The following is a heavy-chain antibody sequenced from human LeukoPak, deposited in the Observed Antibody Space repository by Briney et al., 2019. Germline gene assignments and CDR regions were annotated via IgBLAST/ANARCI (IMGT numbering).Heavy chain of an antibody. CDR3: ARRVHSSSWSSYFDY. V-gene: IGHV4-59*01. CDR2: IYNSGST. CDR1: GDSISIYY. D-gene: IGHD6-13*01. Sequence: PSETLSLTCSVSGDSISIYYWSWIRQPPGKGLEWIGYIYNSGSTNYNPSLKSRVTISVDTSKNQFSLKLTSVTAADTAVYYCARRVHSSSWSSYFDYWGQETLVTVSS. J-gene: IGHJ4*02.